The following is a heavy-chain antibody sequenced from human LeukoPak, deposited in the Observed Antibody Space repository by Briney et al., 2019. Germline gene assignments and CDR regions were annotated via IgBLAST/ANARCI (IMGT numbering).Heavy chain of an antibody. CDR2: INHSGST. D-gene: IGHD6-13*01. J-gene: IGHJ4*02. CDR3: ARGYSIAAAPTAFVY. V-gene: IGHV4-34*01. Sequence: SETLSLTCAVYGGSFCGYYWSWIREPPGKGLEWIGEINHSGSTNYNPSLKRRITISADTSKNQFSLKLSSVTAADTAVHYCARGYSIAAAPTAFVYWGQGTLVTVSS. CDR1: GGSFCGYY.